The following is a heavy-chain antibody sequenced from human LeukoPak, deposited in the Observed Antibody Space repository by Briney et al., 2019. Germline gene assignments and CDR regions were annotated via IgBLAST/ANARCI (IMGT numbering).Heavy chain of an antibody. CDR3: ARAPRYDSSGYNFDY. Sequence: SETLSLTCTVSGGSISSGDYYWSWIRQPPGKGLEWIGYIYYSGSTYYNPALKSRVNISVDTSKNQFSLKLSSVTAADTAVYYCARAPRYDSSGYNFDYWGQGTLVTVSS. CDR2: IYYSGST. V-gene: IGHV4-30-4*01. D-gene: IGHD3-22*01. CDR1: GGSISSGDYY. J-gene: IGHJ4*02.